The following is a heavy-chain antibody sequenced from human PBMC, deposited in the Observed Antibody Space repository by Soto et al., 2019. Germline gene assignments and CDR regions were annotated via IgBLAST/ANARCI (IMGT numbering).Heavy chain of an antibody. D-gene: IGHD6-19*01. CDR2: IYYSGST. CDR1: GGSLSGYY. CDR3: ARPKGSYSSGYYYFDY. V-gene: IGHV4-31*11. Sequence: SETLSLTCAVYGGSLSGYYWSWIRQHPGKGLEWIGYIYYSGSTYYNPSLKSRVTISVDTSKNQFSLKLSSVTAADTAVYYCARPKGSYSSGYYYFDYWGQGTLVTVSS. J-gene: IGHJ4*02.